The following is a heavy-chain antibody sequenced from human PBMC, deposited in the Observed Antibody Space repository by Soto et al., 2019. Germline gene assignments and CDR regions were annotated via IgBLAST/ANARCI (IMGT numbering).Heavy chain of an antibody. V-gene: IGHV4-31*03. CDR2: IYSSGST. Sequence: QVQLQESGPGLVKPSQTLSLTCTVSGSVSTGANYWSWIRQLPGKRLQWIGYIYSSGSTYYNPSLRGRLTISVDTSKNQFSLKLSSVPAADTAVYYCARDLYYDSTSGTFDIWGQGTRVTVSS. J-gene: IGHJ3*02. CDR1: GSVSTGANY. CDR3: ARDLYYDSTSGTFDI. D-gene: IGHD3-22*01.